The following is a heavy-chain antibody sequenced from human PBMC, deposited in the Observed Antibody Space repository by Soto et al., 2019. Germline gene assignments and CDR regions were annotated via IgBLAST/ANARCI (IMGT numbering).Heavy chain of an antibody. CDR2: IIPIFGTA. CDR1: GGTFSSYA. J-gene: IGHJ6*02. Sequence: SSVKVSCKASGGTFSSYAISWVRQAPGQGLEWMGGIIPIFGTASYAQRFQGRVTMTRDTSTSTFYMDLSSLTSEDTDVYYCARESFPTYYYYGMDVWGQGTPVTVSS. CDR3: ARESFPTYYYYGMDV. V-gene: IGHV1-69*05.